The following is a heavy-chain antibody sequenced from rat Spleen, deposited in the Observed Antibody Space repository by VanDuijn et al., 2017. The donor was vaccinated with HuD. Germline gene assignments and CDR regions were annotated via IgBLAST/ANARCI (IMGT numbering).Heavy chain of an antibody. J-gene: IGHJ4*01. V-gene: IGHV1-43*01. CDR3: ARDFGYNLYVMDA. D-gene: IGHD1-9*01. CDR1: GYTFTSYF. CDR2: INTGSGGT. Sequence: QVQLQQSGAELAKPGSSVKISCKASGYTFTSYFITWIKQTTGQGLEYIGYINTGSGGTHSNEKFKGKATLTVDRSSSTAFMQLSSLTPDDSAVYYCARDFGYNLYVMDAWGQGTSVTVSS.